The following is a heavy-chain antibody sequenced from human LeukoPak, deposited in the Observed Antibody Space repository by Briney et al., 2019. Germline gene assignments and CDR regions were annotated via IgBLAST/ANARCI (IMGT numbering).Heavy chain of an antibody. D-gene: IGHD6-6*01. CDR1: GFTFSSYS. Sequence: GGSLRLSCAASGFTFSSYSMNWVRQAPGKGLEWVSSISSSSSYIYYADSVKGRFTISRDNAKSSLYLQMNSLRAEDTAVYYCARVLDYSSSSPFDYWGQGTLVTVSS. J-gene: IGHJ4*02. V-gene: IGHV3-21*01. CDR3: ARVLDYSSSSPFDY. CDR2: ISSSSSYI.